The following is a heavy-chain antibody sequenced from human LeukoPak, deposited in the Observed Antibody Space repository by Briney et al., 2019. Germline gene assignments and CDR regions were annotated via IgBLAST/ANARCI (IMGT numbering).Heavy chain of an antibody. CDR3: ARGGGSDKDAFDI. J-gene: IGHJ3*02. CDR1: GGSISSYY. Sequence: PSETLSLTCTVSGGSISSYYWSWIRQPPGKGLEWIGYIYYSGSTNYNPSLKSRGTISVDTSKNQCSLKLSSVTAADTAVYYCARGGGSDKDAFDIWGQGTMVTVSS. D-gene: IGHD6-19*01. CDR2: IYYSGST. V-gene: IGHV4-59*01.